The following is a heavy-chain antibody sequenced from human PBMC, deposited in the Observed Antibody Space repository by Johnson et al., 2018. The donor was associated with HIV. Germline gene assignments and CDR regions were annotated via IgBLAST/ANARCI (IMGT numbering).Heavy chain of an antibody. CDR2: ISSSGSSI. CDR1: GFTFSSYA. J-gene: IGHJ3*02. CDR3: AKDSSFSYYYSDAFDI. D-gene: IGHD3-10*01. V-gene: IGHV3-48*01. Sequence: VHLVESGGGVVQPGRSLRLSCAVSGFTFSSYAMHWVRQAPGKGLEWVSYISSSGSSIYYADSVKGRFTISRDNSKNTLYLQMNSRRAEDTAVYYCAKDSSFSYYYSDAFDIWGQGTVVTVSS.